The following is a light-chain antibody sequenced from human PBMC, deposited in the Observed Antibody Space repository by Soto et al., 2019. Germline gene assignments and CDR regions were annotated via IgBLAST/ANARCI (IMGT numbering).Light chain of an antibody. CDR2: TAS. Sequence: DIQMTQSPSTLSGSVGDRVVITCRASQSIGSWLAWYQQQPGKVPKLLIYTASTLQSGVPSRFSGSGSGAEFTLTISSLQPEDFATYYCQQYNTYPWTFGQGTKAAIK. CDR3: QQYNTYPWT. J-gene: IGKJ1*01. CDR1: QSIGSW. V-gene: IGKV1-5*03.